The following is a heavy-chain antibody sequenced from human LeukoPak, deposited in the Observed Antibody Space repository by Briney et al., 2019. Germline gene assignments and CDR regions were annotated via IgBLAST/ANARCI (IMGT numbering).Heavy chain of an antibody. J-gene: IGHJ5*02. CDR3: AGGYGSPLDEYNWFDP. CDR2: IYYSGST. Sequence: TPSETLSLTCTVSGGSISSYYWSWIRQPPGKGLEWIGYIYYSGSTNYNPSLKSRVTISVDTSKNQFSLKLSSVTAADTAVYYCAGGYGSPLDEYNWFDPWGQGTLVTVSS. V-gene: IGHV4-59*01. D-gene: IGHD4-17*01. CDR1: GGSISSYY.